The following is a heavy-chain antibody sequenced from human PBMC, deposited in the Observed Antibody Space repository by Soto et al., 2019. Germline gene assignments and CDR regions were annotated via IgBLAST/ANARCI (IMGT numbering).Heavy chain of an antibody. D-gene: IGHD6-13*01. CDR2: TRNKANSYTT. J-gene: IGHJ4*02. Sequence: GGSLRLSCAASGFTFSDHYVDWVRQAPGKGLEWVGRTRNKANSYTTEYAASVKGRFTISRDDSKNSLYLQMNSLKTEDTAVYYCAREGNYSSSWSYFDYWGQGTLVTVSS. CDR3: AREGNYSSSWSYFDY. V-gene: IGHV3-72*01. CDR1: GFTFSDHY.